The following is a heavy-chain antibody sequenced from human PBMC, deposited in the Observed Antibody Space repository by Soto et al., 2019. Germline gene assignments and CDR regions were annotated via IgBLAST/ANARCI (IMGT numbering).Heavy chain of an antibody. V-gene: IGHV3-30*18. Sequence: QVQLVESGGGVVQPGRSLRLSCAASGFTFSSYGMHWVRQAPGKGLEWVAVISYDGSNKYYANSVKGRFTNSRDNYKNTLYLQMNSLRAEDTAVYYCAKDLGGDYGHYYYYYGMDVWGQGTTVPVSS. J-gene: IGHJ6*02. CDR3: AKDLGGDYGHYYYYYGMDV. D-gene: IGHD4-17*01. CDR2: ISYDGSNK. CDR1: GFTFSSYG.